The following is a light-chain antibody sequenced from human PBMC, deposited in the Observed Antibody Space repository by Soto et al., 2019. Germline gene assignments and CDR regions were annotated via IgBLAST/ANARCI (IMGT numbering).Light chain of an antibody. Sequence: QSVLTQPASVSGSPGQSIAISCTGTSSDVGAYNFVSWYQQHPGKAPKLMIYEVSNRPSGVSSRFSGSKSGNTASLTISGRQPEDEADYYCSSFRSGSTLFGTGTKLTVL. J-gene: IGLJ1*01. CDR1: SSDVGAYNF. CDR2: EVS. V-gene: IGLV2-14*01. CDR3: SSFRSGSTL.